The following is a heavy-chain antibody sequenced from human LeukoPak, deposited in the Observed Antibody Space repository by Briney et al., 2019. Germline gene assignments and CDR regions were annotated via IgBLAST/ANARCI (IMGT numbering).Heavy chain of an antibody. Sequence: GESLKISCKGSGYSSTSYWIGWVRQMPGKSLEWMGIIYPGDSDTRYSPSFQGQVTISADKSISTAYLQWSSLKASDTAMYYCTIRYSGSYNDYWGQGTLVTVSS. D-gene: IGHD1-26*01. CDR3: TIRYSGSYNDY. J-gene: IGHJ4*02. CDR1: GYSSTSYW. CDR2: IYPGDSDT. V-gene: IGHV5-51*01.